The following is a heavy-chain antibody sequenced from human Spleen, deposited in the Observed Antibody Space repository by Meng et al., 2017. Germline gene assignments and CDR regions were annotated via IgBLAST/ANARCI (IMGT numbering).Heavy chain of an antibody. J-gene: IGHJ5*02. CDR2: INPSSGAT. D-gene: IGHD2-2*01. CDR1: GYTFTSFY. Sequence: ASVKVSCKASGYTFTSFYLHWVRQAPGQGLEWMGIINPSSGATSYAQKFQGRVTMTRETSTTTVYMELSSLKSDDTALYYCAREVVPAAISWFDPWGQGTLVTVSS. V-gene: IGHV1-46*01. CDR3: AREVVPAAISWFDP.